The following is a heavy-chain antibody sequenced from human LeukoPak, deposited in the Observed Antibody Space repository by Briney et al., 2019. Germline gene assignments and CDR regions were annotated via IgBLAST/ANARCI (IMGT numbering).Heavy chain of an antibody. D-gene: IGHD5-18*01. J-gene: IGHJ4*02. Sequence: GGSRRLSCAASGFTVSSNYMNWVRQAPGKGLEWVSMIYPNGNTFYTNSVKGRFTISRDNSKNTLDLQMSSLRAEDTAVYYCARRGHGYGSPFDYWGQGTLVTVSS. CDR3: ARRGHGYGSPFDY. CDR1: GFTVSSNY. CDR2: IYPNGNT. V-gene: IGHV3-66*04.